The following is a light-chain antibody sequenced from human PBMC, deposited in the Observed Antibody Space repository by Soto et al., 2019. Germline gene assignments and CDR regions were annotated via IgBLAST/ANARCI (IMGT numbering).Light chain of an antibody. J-gene: IGLJ3*02. Sequence: QAVVTQEPSFSVSPGGTVTLTCALSSGSVSSSNYPSWYQQTPGQAPRTLIYSTNTRSSGVPDRFSGSILGNKAALTITGAQADDESDYFCVLYMGSGIWVFGGGTKLTFL. V-gene: IGLV8-61*01. CDR3: VLYMGSGIWV. CDR2: STN. CDR1: SGSVSSSNY.